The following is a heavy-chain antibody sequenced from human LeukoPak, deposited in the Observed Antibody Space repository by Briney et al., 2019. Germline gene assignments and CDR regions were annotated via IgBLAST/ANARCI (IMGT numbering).Heavy chain of an antibody. D-gene: IGHD6-13*01. CDR2: ISAYDGNT. CDR1: GYTYTSYG. CDR3: ARYSSPEVAFDY. V-gene: IGHV1-18*01. Sequence: ASVKVSCKASGYTYTSYGISWVRQAPGQALEWMGWISAYDGNTNYAQKLQGRVTMTTDTSTSTAYMELRSLRSDDPAVSYCARYSSPEVAFDYWGQGTLVTVSS. J-gene: IGHJ4*02.